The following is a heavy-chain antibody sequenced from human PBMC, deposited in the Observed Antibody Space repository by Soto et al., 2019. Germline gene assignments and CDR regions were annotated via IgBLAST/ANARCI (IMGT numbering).Heavy chain of an antibody. D-gene: IGHD6-13*01. Sequence: SETLSLTCAVYGGSFSGYYWSWIRQPPGKGLEWIGEINHSGSTNYNPSLKSRVTISVDTSKNQFSLKLSSVTAADTAVYYCARSRSSSWYTNLFDPWGQGTLVTVSS. CDR3: ARSRSSSWYTNLFDP. CDR2: INHSGST. V-gene: IGHV4-34*01. CDR1: GGSFSGYY. J-gene: IGHJ5*02.